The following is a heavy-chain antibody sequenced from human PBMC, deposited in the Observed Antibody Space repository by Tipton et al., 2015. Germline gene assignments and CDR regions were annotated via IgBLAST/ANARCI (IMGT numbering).Heavy chain of an antibody. CDR3: VKDMAFYFDSSIGSPQFDY. CDR1: GFTFDDYA. Sequence: SLRLSCAASGFTFDDYAMHWVRRAPGKGLEWVSGISWNNGSLGYADSVRGRFIISRDNAKKSLYLQMTSLRAEDTALYYCVKDMAFYFDSSIGSPQFDYWGQGTLVTVSS. D-gene: IGHD3-22*01. CDR2: ISWNNGSL. J-gene: IGHJ4*02. V-gene: IGHV3-9*01.